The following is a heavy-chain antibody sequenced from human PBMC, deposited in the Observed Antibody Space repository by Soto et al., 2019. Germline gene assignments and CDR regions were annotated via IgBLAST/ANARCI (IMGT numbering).Heavy chain of an antibody. D-gene: IGHD6-13*01. J-gene: IGHJ6*02. CDR3: ATPTLIAAAGIPYGMDV. Sequence: GASVKVSCKTSGYTFSNYGINWVRQAPGQGLEWMGWISAYNGNTNFAQKLQGRVSLTTDTSSTTAYMELRSLTSDDTAVYYCATPTLIAAAGIPYGMDVWGQGTTVTVSS. CDR1: GYTFSNYG. V-gene: IGHV1-18*01. CDR2: ISAYNGNT.